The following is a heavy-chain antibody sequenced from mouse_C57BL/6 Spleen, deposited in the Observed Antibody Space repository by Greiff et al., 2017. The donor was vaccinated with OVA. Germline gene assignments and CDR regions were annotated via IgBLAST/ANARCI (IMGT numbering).Heavy chain of an antibody. D-gene: IGHD1-1*01. J-gene: IGHJ4*01. CDR2: ISSGSSTI. Sequence: EVHLVESGGGLVKPGGSLKLSCAASGFTFSDYGMHWVRQAPEKGLEWVAYISSGSSTIYYADTVKGRFTISRDNAKNTLFLQMTSLRSEDTAMYYCARPFTTVVRYAMDYWGQGTSVTVSS. CDR3: ARPFTTVVRYAMDY. CDR1: GFTFSDYG. V-gene: IGHV5-17*01.